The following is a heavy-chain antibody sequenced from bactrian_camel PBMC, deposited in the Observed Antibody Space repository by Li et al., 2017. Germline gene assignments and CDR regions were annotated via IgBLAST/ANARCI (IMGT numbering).Heavy chain of an antibody. Sequence: QLVESGGGLVQPGGSQRLSCAASGFTFSSYAMRWVRQAPGKGLGWVSTINSAGGSTYYADSVKGRFTISRDSAKNTVYLQMNSLKSEDTALYYCATGFLWRFTANELEYNHWGQGTQVTVS. CDR2: INSAGGST. CDR1: GFTFSSYA. V-gene: IGHV3S40*01. J-gene: IGHJ4*01. D-gene: IGHD3*01. CDR3: ATGFLWRFTANELEYNH.